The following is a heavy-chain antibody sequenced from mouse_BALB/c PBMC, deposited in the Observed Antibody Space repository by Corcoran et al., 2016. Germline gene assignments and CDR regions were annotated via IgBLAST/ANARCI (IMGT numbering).Heavy chain of an antibody. CDR2: IYWDDDK. Sequence: QVTLKESGPGILQPSQTLSLTCSFSGFSLSTSGMGVNWIRQPSGKGLEWLAHIYWDDDKRDNPSLKSRITIYKETSGNQVVLKITSVDTADTARDYCAGSDGNYFDYWGQGTTLTVSS. J-gene: IGHJ2*01. CDR1: GFSLSTSGMG. CDR3: AGSDGNYFDY. V-gene: IGHV8-12*01. D-gene: IGHD2-1*01.